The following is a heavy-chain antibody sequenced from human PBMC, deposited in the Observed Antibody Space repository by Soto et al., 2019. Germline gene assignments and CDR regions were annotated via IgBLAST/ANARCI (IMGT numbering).Heavy chain of an antibody. V-gene: IGHV4-34*01. D-gene: IGHD1-1*01. CDR3: ARGRDEYKLGNV. J-gene: IGHJ6*02. Sequence: WIRQSPGKGLEWIGEIHPSGSTYYNPSLRSRVTISVDTSKNQFSLKLTSLTAADTAIYYCARGRDEYKLGNVWGHGTTVTVSS. CDR2: IHPSGST.